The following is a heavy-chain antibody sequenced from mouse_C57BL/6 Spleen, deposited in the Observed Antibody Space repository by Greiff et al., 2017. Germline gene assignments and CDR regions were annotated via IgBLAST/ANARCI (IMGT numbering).Heavy chain of an antibody. D-gene: IGHD2-5*01. CDR3: ARRAYSNHWYFDV. CDR1: GYSITSGYY. Sequence: EVQLQESGPGLVKPSQSLSLTCSVTGYSITSGYYWNWIRQFPGNKLEWMGYISYDGSNNYNPSLKNRISITRDTSKNQFFLKLNSVTTEDTATYYCARRAYSNHWYFDVWGTGTTVTVSS. V-gene: IGHV3-6*01. J-gene: IGHJ1*03. CDR2: ISYDGSN.